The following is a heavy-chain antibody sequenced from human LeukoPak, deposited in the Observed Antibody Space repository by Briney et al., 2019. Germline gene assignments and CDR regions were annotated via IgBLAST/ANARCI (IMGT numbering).Heavy chain of an antibody. CDR1: GYTFTGYY. CDR3: ARDYRPVSRYCSGGSCTDRDY. CDR2: INPNSGGT. J-gene: IGHJ4*02. Sequence: ASVKVSCNASGYTFTGYYMHWVRQAPGQGLEWMGRINPNSGGTNYAQKFQGRVTMTRDTSIRTAYIELSRLRSDDTAVYYGARDYRPVSRYCSGGSCTDRDYWGQGTLVTVSS. V-gene: IGHV1-2*06. D-gene: IGHD2-15*01.